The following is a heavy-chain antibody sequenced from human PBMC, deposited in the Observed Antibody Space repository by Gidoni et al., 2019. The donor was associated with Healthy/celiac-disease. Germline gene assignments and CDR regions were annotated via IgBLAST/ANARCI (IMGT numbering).Heavy chain of an antibody. D-gene: IGHD3-3*01. V-gene: IGHV3-23*01. CDR3: AKVRERLEWSIYYFDY. CDR1: GLTFSSYA. J-gene: IGHJ4*02. CDR2: ISGSGGST. Sequence: EVQLLESGGGLVQPGGSLRLSCGASGLTFSSYAMRWVRQAPGKGLGWVSAISGSGGSTYDADSVKGRFTISSDNSKNTLYLQMNCLRAEDTAVYYCAKVRERLEWSIYYFDYWGQGTLVTVSS.